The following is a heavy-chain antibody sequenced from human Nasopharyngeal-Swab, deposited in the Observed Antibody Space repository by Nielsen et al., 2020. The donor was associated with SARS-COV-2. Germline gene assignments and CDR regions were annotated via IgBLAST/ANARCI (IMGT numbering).Heavy chain of an antibody. CDR3: ARDRIDSGFDY. D-gene: IGHD3-10*01. CDR2: INPNSGGT. CDR1: GYTFTGYY. J-gene: IGHJ4*02. Sequence: ASVKVSCKASGYTFTGYYMHWVRQAPGQGLEWMGRINPNSGGTNYAQKFQGRVTMTRDTSISTAYMELNRLRSEDTAVYYCARDRIDSGFDYWGQGTLVTVSS. V-gene: IGHV1-2*06.